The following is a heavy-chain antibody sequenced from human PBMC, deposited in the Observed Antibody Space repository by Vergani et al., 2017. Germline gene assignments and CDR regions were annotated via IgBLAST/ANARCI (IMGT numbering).Heavy chain of an antibody. CDR3: ARGNCGVNCTKYNWLAP. D-gene: IGHD2-21*01. Sequence: QVHLQESGPGVVKPSDTLSLTCTVSGGSMSDFYWTWIRQPAGRGLEWIGRIYPNGNGNYNESLRSRLTMSIDTSRSQCSLSLSSVTAAGTAVYYCARGNCGVNCTKYNWLAPWGRGILVTVSS. J-gene: IGHJ5*02. CDR1: GGSMSDFY. CDR2: IYPNGNG. V-gene: IGHV4-4*07.